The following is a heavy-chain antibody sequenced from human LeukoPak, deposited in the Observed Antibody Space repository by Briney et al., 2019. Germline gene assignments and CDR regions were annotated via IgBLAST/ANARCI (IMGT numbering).Heavy chain of an antibody. CDR1: GFTFSNYA. CDR3: AKSGYYYYGMDV. Sequence: GGSLRLSCAASGFTFSNYAMSWVRQAPGKGLEWVAVISYDGSNKYYADSVKGRFTISRDNSKNTLYLQMNSLRAEDTAVYYCAKSGYYYYGMDVWGQGTTVTVSS. CDR2: ISYDGSNK. D-gene: IGHD6-25*01. J-gene: IGHJ6*02. V-gene: IGHV3-30*18.